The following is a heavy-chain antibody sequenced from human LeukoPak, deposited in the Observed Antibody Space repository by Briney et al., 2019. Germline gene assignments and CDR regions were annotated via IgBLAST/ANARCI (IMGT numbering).Heavy chain of an antibody. V-gene: IGHV3-48*03. CDR1: GFTFSSYE. D-gene: IGHD6-19*01. Sequence: PGGSLRLSCAASGFTFSSYEMNWVRQAPGKGLEWVSYISSSGSTIYYADSVKGRFTISRDNAKNSLYLQMNSLRAEDTAVYYCARDRSGLHYYYYDGMDVWGQGTTVTVSS. J-gene: IGHJ6*02. CDR3: ARDRSGLHYYYYDGMDV. CDR2: ISSSGSTI.